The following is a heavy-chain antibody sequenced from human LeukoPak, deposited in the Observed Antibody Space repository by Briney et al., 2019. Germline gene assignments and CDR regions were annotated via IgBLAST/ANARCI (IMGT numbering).Heavy chain of an antibody. Sequence: PSETLSLTCTVSGGSISSSSYYWGWIRQPPGKGLEWIGSIYYSGSTYYNPSLKSRVTISVGTSKNQFSLKLSSVTAADTAVYYCARHLAPDRGDWFDPWGQGTLVTVSS. CDR3: ARHLAPDRGDWFDP. D-gene: IGHD2-2*01. CDR2: IYYSGST. J-gene: IGHJ5*02. CDR1: GGSISSSSYY. V-gene: IGHV4-39*01.